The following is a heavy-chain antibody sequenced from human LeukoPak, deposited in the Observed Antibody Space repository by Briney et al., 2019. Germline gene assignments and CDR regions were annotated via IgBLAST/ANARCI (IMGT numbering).Heavy chain of an antibody. D-gene: IGHD2-21*01. J-gene: IGHJ2*01. CDR3: ARDNGGDYWYSDI. V-gene: IGHV4-4*07. Sequence: SETLSLTCTVSGASISTYYWSWIRQPAGMGLEWIGRMYTSGSTDYNPSLKSRVTMSVDTSKNQLSLKLSSVTAADTAVYFCARDNGGDYWYSDIWGRGTLVTVSS. CDR1: GASISTYY. CDR2: MYTSGST.